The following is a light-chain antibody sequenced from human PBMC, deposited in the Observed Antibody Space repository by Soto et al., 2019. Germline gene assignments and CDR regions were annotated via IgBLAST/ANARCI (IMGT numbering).Light chain of an antibody. CDR1: QSISSW. Sequence: DIQMTQSPSTLSASVGDRVIVTCRASQSISSWLAWYQQKPGKAPKLLIYKASSLESGVPSRFSGSGSGTEFTLTISSLQPDDFATYYCQQYYSYSLTFGGGTKVEIK. J-gene: IGKJ4*01. V-gene: IGKV1-5*03. CDR3: QQYYSYSLT. CDR2: KAS.